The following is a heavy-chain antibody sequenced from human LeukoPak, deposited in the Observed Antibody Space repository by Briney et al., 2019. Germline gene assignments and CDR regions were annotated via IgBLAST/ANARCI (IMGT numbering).Heavy chain of an antibody. V-gene: IGHV2-5*01. Sequence: KSGPTLVNPTQTLTLTCTFSGFSLSTGGVGVAWIRQSPGQALEWLAVIYWNDDQRYSPPLKSRLTITKDTSKNQVVLTMTNMDPADTATYHCAHNGLYHWGQGTLVTVSS. J-gene: IGHJ5*02. CDR2: IYWNDDQ. CDR3: AHNGLYH. D-gene: IGHD2-15*01. CDR1: GFSLSTGGVG.